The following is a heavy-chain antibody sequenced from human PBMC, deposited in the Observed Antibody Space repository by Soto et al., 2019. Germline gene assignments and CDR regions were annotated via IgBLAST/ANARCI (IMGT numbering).Heavy chain of an antibody. CDR3: ARVIGRRFDP. CDR1: GGSVSSGSYY. J-gene: IGHJ5*02. V-gene: IGHV4-61*01. Sequence: QVQLQESGPGLVKPSETLSLTCTVSGGSVSSGSYYWSWIRQPPGKGLEWIGYIYYSGSTNYNPSLKXXVXIXXDTSKNQSSLKLSSVTAADTAVYYCARVIGRRFDPWGQGTLVTVSS. CDR2: IYYSGST.